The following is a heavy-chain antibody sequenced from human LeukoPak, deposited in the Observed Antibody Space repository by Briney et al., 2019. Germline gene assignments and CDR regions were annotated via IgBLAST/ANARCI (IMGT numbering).Heavy chain of an antibody. CDR1: GGSISSGGYY. Sequence: SETLSLTCTVSGGSISSGGYYWSWIRQPPGKGLEWIGYIYHSGSTYYNPSLKSRVTISVDRSKNQFSLKLSSVTAADTAVYYCARDRAERLPLAFDIWGQGTMVTVSS. CDR2: IYHSGST. CDR3: ARDRAERLPLAFDI. V-gene: IGHV4-30-2*01. J-gene: IGHJ3*02. D-gene: IGHD4-11*01.